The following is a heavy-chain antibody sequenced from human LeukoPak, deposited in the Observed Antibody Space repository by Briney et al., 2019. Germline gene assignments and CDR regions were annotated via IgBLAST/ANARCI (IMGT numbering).Heavy chain of an antibody. CDR2: ISGSGVGT. CDR1: GFTFSTYG. D-gene: IGHD3-10*01. CDR3: AKSSEYSYGSGSYYAFFDY. J-gene: IGHJ4*02. Sequence: PGGSLRLSCAASGFTFSTYGMSWVRQAPGKGPEWVSAISGSGVGTYYADSVKGRFTISRDNSKSTLYLQMNSLRAEDTAVYYCAKSSEYSYGSGSYYAFFDYRGQGTLVAVSS. V-gene: IGHV3-23*01.